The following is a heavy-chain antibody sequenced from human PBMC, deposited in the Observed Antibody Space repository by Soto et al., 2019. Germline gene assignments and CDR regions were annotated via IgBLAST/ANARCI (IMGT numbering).Heavy chain of an antibody. J-gene: IGHJ5*02. CDR2: ISSSSTTK. Sequence: EVQLVESGGGLVQPGGSLRLYCAASGFTFNSYSMNWVRQAPGKGLEWVSYISSSSTTKYYTDSVKGRFTIARDNAKNSLYLQMNGLRDGDTAVYYCARPSSGSENWFDAWGQGTLVTVSS. D-gene: IGHD6-19*01. V-gene: IGHV3-48*02. CDR3: ARPSSGSENWFDA. CDR1: GFTFNSYS.